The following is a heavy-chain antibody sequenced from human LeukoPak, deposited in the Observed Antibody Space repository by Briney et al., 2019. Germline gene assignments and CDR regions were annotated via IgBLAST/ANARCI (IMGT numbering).Heavy chain of an antibody. V-gene: IGHV4-39*01. CDR3: ARKNYYDSSGYYY. Sequence: PSETLSLTCTVSGGSISSSSYYWGWIRQPPGKGLEWIGSIYYSGSTYYNPSLKSRVTISVDTSKNQFSLKLSSVTAADTTVYYCARKNYYDSSGYYYWGQGTLVTVSS. D-gene: IGHD3-22*01. J-gene: IGHJ4*02. CDR2: IYYSGST. CDR1: GGSISSSSYY.